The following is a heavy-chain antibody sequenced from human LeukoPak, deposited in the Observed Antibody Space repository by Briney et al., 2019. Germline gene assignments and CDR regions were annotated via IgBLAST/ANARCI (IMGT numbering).Heavy chain of an antibody. Sequence: SETLSLTCTVSGGSISSYYWSWIRQPPGKGLEWIGYIYTSGSTNYNPSLKSRVTISVDTSKNQFSLKLSSVTAADTAVYYCARQTRSRGVVITYYFDYWGQGTLVTVSS. J-gene: IGHJ4*02. V-gene: IGHV4-4*09. CDR2: IYTSGST. D-gene: IGHD3-3*01. CDR3: ARQTRSRGVVITYYFDY. CDR1: GGSISSYY.